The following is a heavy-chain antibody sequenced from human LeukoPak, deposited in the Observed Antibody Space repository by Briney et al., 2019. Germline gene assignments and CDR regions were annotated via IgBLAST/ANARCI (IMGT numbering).Heavy chain of an antibody. Sequence: SETLSLTCTVSGGSISSYYWSWIRQPPGKGLEWIGYIYTSGSTNYNPSLKSRVTISVDTSKNQCSLKLSSVTAADTAVYYCARTHWGLPIDIWGQGTMVTVSS. CDR2: IYTSGST. J-gene: IGHJ3*02. CDR3: ARTHWGLPIDI. D-gene: IGHD7-27*01. V-gene: IGHV4-4*09. CDR1: GGSISSYY.